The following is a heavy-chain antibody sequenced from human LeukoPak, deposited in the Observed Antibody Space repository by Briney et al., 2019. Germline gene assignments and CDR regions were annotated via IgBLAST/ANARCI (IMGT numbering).Heavy chain of an antibody. J-gene: IGHJ4*02. Sequence: GASVKVSCKASGYTFTTYDINWVRQAPGQGLEWLGWLSPTSGNTGYAQKFPGRVTMTRDTSTSTVYMELSSLTSDDTAVYYCARGEAIVGSYWGQGTLVTVSS. CDR3: ARGEAIVGSY. CDR1: GYTFTTYD. D-gene: IGHD1-26*01. V-gene: IGHV1-8*01. CDR2: LSPTSGNT.